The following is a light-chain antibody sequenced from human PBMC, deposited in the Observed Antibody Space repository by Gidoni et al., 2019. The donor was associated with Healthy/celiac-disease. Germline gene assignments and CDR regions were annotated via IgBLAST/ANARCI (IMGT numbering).Light chain of an antibody. Sequence: RSVSGSPGKSVTIPCTGTSSDFGGYNYVSWYQQHSGKAPKLMMYYVSKPPSGVPDRFSGSKSGHTASLTISVLQAEDEADYYCCSYAGTLFGGGTKLTVL. CDR2: YVS. CDR3: CSYAGTL. V-gene: IGLV2-11*01. J-gene: IGLJ2*01. CDR1: SSDFGGYNY.